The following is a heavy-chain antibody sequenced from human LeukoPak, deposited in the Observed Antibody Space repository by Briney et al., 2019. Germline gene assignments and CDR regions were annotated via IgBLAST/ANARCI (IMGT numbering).Heavy chain of an antibody. CDR1: GFTFSNHG. CDR3: VREAAATLFDY. J-gene: IGHJ4*02. V-gene: IGHV3-23*01. D-gene: IGHD1-26*01. CDR2: ISPRGGGT. Sequence: GGSLRLSCAASGFTFSNHGMNWVRQAPGKGLEWLSGISPRGGGTYYADSVKGRFTISRDDSKSTLSLQMNSLRVEDTAVYYCVREAAATLFDYWGQGTLVTVSS.